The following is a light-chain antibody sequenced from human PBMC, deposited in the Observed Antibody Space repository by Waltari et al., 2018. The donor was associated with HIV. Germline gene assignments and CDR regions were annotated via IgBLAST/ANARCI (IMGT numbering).Light chain of an antibody. Sequence: QSVLTQPPSASGTPGQRVTISCSGSSSNIGSNYVYWYQQLPGTAPKLLIYRNNHRPSGVPDRCSGSKSGTSASLAISGLRSEDEADYYCAAWDDSLSGLVVFGGGTKLTVL. V-gene: IGLV1-47*01. CDR2: RNN. J-gene: IGLJ2*01. CDR3: AAWDDSLSGLVV. CDR1: SSNIGSNY.